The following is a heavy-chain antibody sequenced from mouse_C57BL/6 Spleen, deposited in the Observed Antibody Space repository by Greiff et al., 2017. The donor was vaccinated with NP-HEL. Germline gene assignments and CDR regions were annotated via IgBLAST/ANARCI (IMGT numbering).Heavy chain of an antibody. D-gene: IGHD2-3*01. CDR3: ASCGGYYDPWYFDV. CDR1: GYTFTSYW. CDR2: IDPSDSYT. Sequence: QVQLQQPGAELVKPGASVKLSCKASGYTFTSYWMQWVKQRPGQGLEWIGEIDPSDSYTNYNQTFKGKATLTVDTSSSTAYMQLYSLTSEVSSVYSCASCGGYYDPWYFDVWGTGTTVTVSS. J-gene: IGHJ1*03. V-gene: IGHV1-50*01.